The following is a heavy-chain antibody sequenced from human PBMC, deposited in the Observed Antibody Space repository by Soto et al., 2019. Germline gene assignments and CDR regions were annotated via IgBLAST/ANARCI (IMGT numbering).Heavy chain of an antibody. Sequence: ASLKVSCKASGGTFSSYSIIWVRQARGQGLEWMGWIIPIFGTANYAQKFQGRVTITADEATSTAYMELSSLRSDDTAVYYCARSESGYYYVFFDWGQGTMVTVSS. V-gene: IGHV1-69*13. CDR1: GGTFSSYS. CDR3: ARSESGYYYVFFD. J-gene: IGHJ4*02. D-gene: IGHD3-22*01. CDR2: IIPIFGTA.